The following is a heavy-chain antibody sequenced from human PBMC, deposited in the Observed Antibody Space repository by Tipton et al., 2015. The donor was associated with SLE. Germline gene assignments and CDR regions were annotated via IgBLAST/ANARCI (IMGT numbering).Heavy chain of an antibody. D-gene: IGHD3-10*01. Sequence: LRLSCTVSGGSISSGSYFWTWIRQPAGKGLEWVGRIYTSGSTNYNPSLESRVTISVDTSKNQFSLKLSSVTAADVAVYFCVRGGLAYGEDWFDTWGQGTRVSVSA. CDR1: GGSISSGSYF. J-gene: IGHJ5*02. CDR2: IYTSGST. CDR3: VRGGLAYGEDWFDT. V-gene: IGHV4-61*02.